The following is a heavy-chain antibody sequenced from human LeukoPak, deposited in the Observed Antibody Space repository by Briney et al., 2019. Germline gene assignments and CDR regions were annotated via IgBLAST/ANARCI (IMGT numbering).Heavy chain of an antibody. CDR1: GYTFTSYA. V-gene: IGHV7-4-1*02. D-gene: IGHD3-10*01. CDR2: INTNTGNP. J-gene: IGHJ4*02. CDR3: ARSQSHEYYYGSGSYPYYFDY. Sequence: ASVKVSCKASGYTFTSYAMNWVRQAPGQGLEWMGWINTNTGNPTYAQGFTGRFVFSLDTSVSTAYLQISSLKAEDTAVYYCARSQSHEYYYGSGSYPYYFDYWGQGTLVTVSS.